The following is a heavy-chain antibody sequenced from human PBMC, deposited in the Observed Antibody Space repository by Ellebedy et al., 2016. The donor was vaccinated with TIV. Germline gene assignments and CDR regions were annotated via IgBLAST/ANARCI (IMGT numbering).Heavy chain of an antibody. J-gene: IGHJ4*02. V-gene: IGHV5-51*01. Sequence: KVSCXASGYSFTSYWLGWVRQMPGKGLEWMGIIYPGDSDTRYSPSFQGQVTISADKSISTAYLQWSSLKASDAAMYYCARQVGPGFDYWGQGTLVTVSS. CDR2: IYPGDSDT. CDR3: ARQVGPGFDY. CDR1: GYSFTSYW.